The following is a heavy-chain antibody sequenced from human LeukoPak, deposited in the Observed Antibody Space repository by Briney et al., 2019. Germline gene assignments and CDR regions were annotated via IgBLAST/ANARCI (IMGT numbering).Heavy chain of an antibody. CDR3: AKDLYYYGSGSYPDY. Sequence: GASVKVSCKASGYTFTGYYMHWVRQAPGQGLEWMGWINPNSGGTNYAQKFQGRVTMTRDTSISTAYMELSRLRSDDTAVYYCAKDLYYYGSGSYPDYWGQGTLVTVSS. CDR2: INPNSGGT. V-gene: IGHV1-2*02. CDR1: GYTFTGYY. D-gene: IGHD3-10*01. J-gene: IGHJ4*02.